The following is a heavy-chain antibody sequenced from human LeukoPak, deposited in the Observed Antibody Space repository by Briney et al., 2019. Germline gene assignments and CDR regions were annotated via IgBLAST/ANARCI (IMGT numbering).Heavy chain of an antibody. Sequence: ASVKVSCKASGGTFSSYAISWVRQAPGQGPEWMGGIIPIFGTANYAQKFQGRVTITADESTSTAYMELSSLRSEDTAVYYCAHDSSSSFDDAFDIWGQGTMVTVSS. CDR2: IIPIFGTA. D-gene: IGHD6-6*01. V-gene: IGHV1-69*13. CDR3: AHDSSSSFDDAFDI. CDR1: GGTFSSYA. J-gene: IGHJ3*02.